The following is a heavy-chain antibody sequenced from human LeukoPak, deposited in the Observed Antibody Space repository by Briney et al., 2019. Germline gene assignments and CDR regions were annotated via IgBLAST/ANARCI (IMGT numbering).Heavy chain of an antibody. CDR2: VSGGKGNT. Sequence: ASVKVSCKTSGYIFTNYDINWVRQAPGQGLEWMGWVSGGKGNTKYSEKFQGRITITGDTSATTAYLELSSLRSEDSTVYFCARAFSASSSTIDYWGQGTLVIVSP. V-gene: IGHV1-3*01. CDR1: GYIFTNYD. CDR3: ARAFSASSSTIDY. D-gene: IGHD6-6*01. J-gene: IGHJ4*02.